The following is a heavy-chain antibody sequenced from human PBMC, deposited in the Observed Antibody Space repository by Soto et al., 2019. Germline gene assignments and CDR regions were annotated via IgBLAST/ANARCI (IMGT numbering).Heavy chain of an antibody. J-gene: IGHJ4*02. V-gene: IGHV2-70*01. Sequence: SGPTLVNPTQTLTLTCTFSGFSLSTSGMCVSWIRQPPGKALEWLALIDWDDDKYYSTSLKTRLTISKDTSKNQVVLTMTNMDPVDTATYYCARTTYYYDSSGYYPFDYCGQGTLVTVSS. CDR3: ARTTYYYDSSGYYPFDY. CDR2: IDWDDDK. CDR1: GFSLSTSGMC. D-gene: IGHD3-22*01.